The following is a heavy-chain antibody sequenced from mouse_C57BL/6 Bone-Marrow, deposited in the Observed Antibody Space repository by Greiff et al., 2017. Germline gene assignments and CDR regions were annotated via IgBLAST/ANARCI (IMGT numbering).Heavy chain of an antibody. CDR3: ARSIYYDYDGIAY. Sequence: EVQLQQSGPELVKPGASVKISCKASGYTFPDYYMNWVKQSHGKSLEWIGDINPNNGGTSYNQKFKGKATLTVDKSSSTAYMELRSLTSEDSAVYYCARSIYYDYDGIAYWGQGTLVTVSA. V-gene: IGHV1-26*01. D-gene: IGHD2-4*01. CDR1: GYTFPDYY. J-gene: IGHJ3*01. CDR2: INPNNGGT.